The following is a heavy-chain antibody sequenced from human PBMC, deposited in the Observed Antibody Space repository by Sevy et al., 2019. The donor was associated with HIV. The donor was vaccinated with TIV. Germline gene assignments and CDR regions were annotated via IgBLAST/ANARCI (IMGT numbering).Heavy chain of an antibody. CDR1: GYTFTSYG. J-gene: IGHJ4*02. D-gene: IGHD1-26*01. CDR2: ISAYNGNT. Sequence: ASVKVSCKASGYTFTSYGISWVRQAPGQGLEWMGWISAYNGNTNYAQKLQGRVTMTTDTATSTAYMELRSLRSDDTAVYYCARETYSGSYFDYWGQGTLVTVSS. V-gene: IGHV1-18*04. CDR3: ARETYSGSYFDY.